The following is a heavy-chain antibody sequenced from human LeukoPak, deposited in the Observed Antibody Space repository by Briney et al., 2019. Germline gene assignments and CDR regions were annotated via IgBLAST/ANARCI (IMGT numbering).Heavy chain of an antibody. Sequence: SVKVSCKASGGTFSSYAISWVRQAPGQGLEWMGGIIPIFGTANYAQKLQGRVTMTTDTSTSTAYMELRSLRSDDTAVYYCARDVTYSGSYYNYYYGMDVWGQGTTVTVSS. CDR2: IIPIFGTA. D-gene: IGHD1-26*01. V-gene: IGHV1-69*05. CDR3: ARDVTYSGSYYNYYYGMDV. J-gene: IGHJ6*02. CDR1: GGTFSSYA.